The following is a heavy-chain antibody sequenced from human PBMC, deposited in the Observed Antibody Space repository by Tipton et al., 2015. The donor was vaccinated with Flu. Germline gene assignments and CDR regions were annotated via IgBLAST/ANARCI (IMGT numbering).Heavy chain of an antibody. CDR3: ARGGRFQEWVLYQDRNSMDV. V-gene: IGHV4-34*01. J-gene: IGHJ6*04. CDR2: INHMGIT. CDR1: GGSSSGFY. Sequence: TLSLTCAVYGGSSSGFYWNWIRQSPGKGLEWIGEINHMGITNYNPSLKSRVTISIDTSKNQFSLKLRSVTAADTTIYFCARGGRFQEWVLYQDRNSMDVWGKGTTVTVSS. D-gene: IGHD3-3*01.